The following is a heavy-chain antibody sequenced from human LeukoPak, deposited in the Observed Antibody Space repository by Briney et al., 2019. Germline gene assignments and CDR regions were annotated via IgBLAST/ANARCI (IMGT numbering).Heavy chain of an antibody. CDR3: ARDLLGDSSGFTDAFDI. CDR1: GYTFTSYG. V-gene: IGHV1-18*01. Sequence: ASVKVSCKASGYTFTSYGISWVRQAPGQGLEWMGWISAYNGNTNYAQKLQGRVTMTTDTSTSTAYMELRSLRSDDTAVYYCARDLLGDSSGFTDAFDIWGQGTMVTVSS. CDR2: ISAYNGNT. D-gene: IGHD3-22*01. J-gene: IGHJ3*02.